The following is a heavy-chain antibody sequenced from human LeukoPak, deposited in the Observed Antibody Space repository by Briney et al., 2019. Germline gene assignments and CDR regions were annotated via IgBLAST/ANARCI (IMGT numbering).Heavy chain of an antibody. CDR2: ITSGSSYI. CDR3: ARGVSSGWYSVDY. V-gene: IGHV3-21*01. CDR1: GFSFSTYN. D-gene: IGHD6-19*01. J-gene: IGHJ4*02. Sequence: GGSLRLSCAASGFSFSTYNMNWVRQAPGQRLEWVSSITSGSSYIYYADSVKGRFTISRDNAKNSLYLQMNSLRAEDAAVYYCARGVSSGWYSVDYWGQGTLVSVSS.